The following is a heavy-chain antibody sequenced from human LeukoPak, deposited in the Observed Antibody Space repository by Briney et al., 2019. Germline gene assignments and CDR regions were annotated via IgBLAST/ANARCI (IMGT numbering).Heavy chain of an antibody. V-gene: IGHV6-1*01. CDR1: GDSVSSNGAA. CDR3: ARDKGYCSGGSCYEGRDYCYMDV. D-gene: IGHD2-15*01. J-gene: IGHJ6*03. CDR2: TYYRSKWYN. Sequence: SQTLSLTCAISGDSVSSNGAAWNWIRQSPSRGLEWLGRTYYRSKWYNDHAVSVKSRITINPDTSKNQFSLQLNSVTPEDTAVYYCARDKGYCSGGSCYEGRDYCYMDVWGKGTTVTVSS.